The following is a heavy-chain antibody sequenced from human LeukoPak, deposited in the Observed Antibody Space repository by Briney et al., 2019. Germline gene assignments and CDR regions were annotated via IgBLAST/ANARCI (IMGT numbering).Heavy chain of an antibody. Sequence: SETLSLTCTVSGGSISSGDYYWSWIRQPPGKGLEWIGYIYYSGSTYYNPSLKSRVTISVDTSKNQFSLKLSSVTAADTAVYYCATAGLYCSGSCGNDAFDIWGQGTMVTVSS. J-gene: IGHJ3*02. CDR3: ATAGLYCSGSCGNDAFDI. CDR2: IYYSGST. D-gene: IGHD2-15*01. CDR1: GGSISSGDYY. V-gene: IGHV4-30-4*08.